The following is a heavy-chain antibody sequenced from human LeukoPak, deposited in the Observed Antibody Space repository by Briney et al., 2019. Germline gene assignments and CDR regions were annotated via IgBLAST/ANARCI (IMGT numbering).Heavy chain of an antibody. Sequence: GGSLRLSCAASGFTFSSYGMHWVRQAPGKGLEWVAVISYDGSNKYYADSVKGRFTISRDNSKNTLYLQMNNLRAEDTAVYYCAKTGDWTVSYYYYGMDVWGQGTTVTVSS. V-gene: IGHV3-30*18. CDR2: ISYDGSNK. CDR3: AKTGDWTVSYYYYGMDV. CDR1: GFTFSSYG. D-gene: IGHD7-27*01. J-gene: IGHJ6*02.